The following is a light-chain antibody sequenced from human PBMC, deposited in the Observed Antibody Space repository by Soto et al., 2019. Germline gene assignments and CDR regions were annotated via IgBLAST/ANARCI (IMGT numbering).Light chain of an antibody. V-gene: IGLV1-51*01. CDR1: TSNIGKYY. J-gene: IGLJ1*01. CDR3: ATWDGGLTPQGV. Sequence: QSGLSEPPSGSAAPGKRITISCSGSTSNIGKYYVSWYQQVPGTAPRLLIYDNNQRPSGIPDRFSGSKSGTSATLAITGPQTGDEADYYCATWDGGLTPQGVFGTGTKVTVL. CDR2: DNN.